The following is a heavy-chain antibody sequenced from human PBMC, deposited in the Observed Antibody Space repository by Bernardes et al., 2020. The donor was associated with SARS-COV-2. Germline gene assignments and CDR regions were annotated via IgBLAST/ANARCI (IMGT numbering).Heavy chain of an antibody. CDR2: IYWDDDK. J-gene: IGHJ4*02. Sequence: SNPTLVKPTQTLTLTCTFSGFSLSTSGVGVGWIRQPPGKALEWLAFIYWDDDKRYSPPLKRRLTITKDTSKNQVVLTMTNMDPVDTATYYCAHRGSGYYFDYWGQGTLVTVSS. D-gene: IGHD3-22*01. CDR3: AHRGSGYYFDY. CDR1: GFSLSTSGVG. V-gene: IGHV2-5*02.